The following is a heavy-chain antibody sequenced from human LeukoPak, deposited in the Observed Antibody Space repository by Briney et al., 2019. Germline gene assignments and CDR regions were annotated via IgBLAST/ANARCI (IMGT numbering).Heavy chain of an antibody. CDR1: GYTFINYG. Sequence: ASVKVSCKASGYTFINYGISWVRQAPGQGLEWMGWISTYNGNTHYAQEFQGRVTMTTDTSTGTAYMELSSLRSEDTAVYYCASSSSYGYSYYYYMDVWGKGTTVTVSS. CDR2: ISTYNGNT. J-gene: IGHJ6*03. D-gene: IGHD5-18*01. V-gene: IGHV1-18*01. CDR3: ASSSSYGYSYYYYMDV.